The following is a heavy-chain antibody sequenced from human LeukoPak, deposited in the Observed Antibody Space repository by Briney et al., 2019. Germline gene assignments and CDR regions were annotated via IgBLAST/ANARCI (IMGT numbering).Heavy chain of an antibody. CDR2: ISPSGGST. V-gene: IGHV3-21*01. CDR1: GFTFSRYT. Sequence: GSLRLSCTGSGFTFSRYTMNWVRQAPGQGLEWVSSISPSGGSTWNADSVKGRFTISRDNARNSVTLQMNSLGADDTAMYYCGRDVLGETGAGGPWGQGALVTVSS. CDR3: GRDVLGETGAGGP. D-gene: IGHD3-10*01. J-gene: IGHJ5*02.